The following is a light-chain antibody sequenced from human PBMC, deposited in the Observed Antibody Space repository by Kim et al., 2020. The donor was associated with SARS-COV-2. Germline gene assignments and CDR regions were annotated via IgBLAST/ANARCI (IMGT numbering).Light chain of an antibody. J-gene: IGKJ2*01. CDR2: AAS. CDR3: QQYYSYPRT. Sequence: ATTGDRVTITCRASQGISSYLAWYQQKPGKAPKLLIYAASTLQSGVPSRFSGSGSGTDFTLTISCLQSEDFATYYCQQYYSYPRTFGQGTKLEI. CDR1: QGISSY. V-gene: IGKV1-8*01.